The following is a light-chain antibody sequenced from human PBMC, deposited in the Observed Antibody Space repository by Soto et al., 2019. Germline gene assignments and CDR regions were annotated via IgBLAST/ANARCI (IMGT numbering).Light chain of an antibody. CDR3: QQRSNWPSIT. V-gene: IGKV3-11*01. CDR1: QSVSSY. J-gene: IGKJ5*01. Sequence: EIVLTQSPATLSLSPGARAPLSCRASQSVSSYLAWYQQKPGQAPRLLIYDASNRATGIPARFSGSGSGTDFTLTISSLEPEDFAVYYCQQRSNWPSITFGQGTRLEI. CDR2: DAS.